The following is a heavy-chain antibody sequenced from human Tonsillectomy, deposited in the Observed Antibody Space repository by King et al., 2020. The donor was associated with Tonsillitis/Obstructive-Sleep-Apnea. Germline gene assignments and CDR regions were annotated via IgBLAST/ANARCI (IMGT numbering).Heavy chain of an antibody. CDR1: GFTLDDYA. Sequence: VQLVESGGGLVQPSRSLRLSCAASGFTLDDYAMHWVRQPPGKGLEWVSGIDWNGGSIGYVDSVRGRFTISRDNAKNSLYLQMNSLRPEDTALYYCVKDRGTVPKAFDIGGQGTRVTVSS. D-gene: IGHD2-8*02. CDR2: IDWNGGSI. V-gene: IGHV3-9*01. J-gene: IGHJ3*02. CDR3: VKDRGTVPKAFDI.